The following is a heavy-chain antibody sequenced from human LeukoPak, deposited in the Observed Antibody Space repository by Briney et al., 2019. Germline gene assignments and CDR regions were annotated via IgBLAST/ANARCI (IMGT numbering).Heavy chain of an antibody. J-gene: IGHJ6*03. Sequence: SGTLSLTCAVSGGSMSDHYWSWIRQTPGTTLEWLGYIYATGNTNYSPSLKGRVTISLDTSKNQFSLRLRSVTAADTALYYCARHFRKDYPDSGSSQYFHYIDVWGKGTTVTVSS. D-gene: IGHD3-10*01. CDR1: GGSMSDHY. V-gene: IGHV4-4*09. CDR2: IYATGNT. CDR3: ARHFRKDYPDSGSSQYFHYIDV.